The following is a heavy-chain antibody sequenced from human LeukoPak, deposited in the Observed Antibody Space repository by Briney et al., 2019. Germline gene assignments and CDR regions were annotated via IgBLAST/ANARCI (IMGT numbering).Heavy chain of an antibody. CDR3: AKSRVDRDGMDV. V-gene: IGHV3-9*01. J-gene: IGHJ6*02. CDR1: GFTFYDYA. CDR2: ISWNSGSI. Sequence: ALRPSCAASGFTFYDYAMHWGRQAPGEGLEGGSGISWNSGSIGYADSVKGRFTISRDNAKNTLYLQMNSLRAEDTAVYYCAKSRVDRDGMDVWGQGTTVTVSS.